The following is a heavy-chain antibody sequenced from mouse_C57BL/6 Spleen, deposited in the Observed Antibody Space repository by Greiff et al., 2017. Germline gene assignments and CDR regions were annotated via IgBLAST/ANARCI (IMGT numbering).Heavy chain of an antibody. V-gene: IGHV1-55*01. D-gene: IGHD1-1*01. CDR3: AIYGSSSWFAY. CDR2: IDPGSGST. CDR1: GYTFTSYW. Sequence: QVQLQQSGAELVKPGASVKMSCKASGYTFTSYWITWVKQRPGQGLEWIGDIDPGSGSTNYNEKFKSKATLTVDTSSSTAYMQLSSLTSEDSAVYYCAIYGSSSWFAYWGQVTLVTVSA. J-gene: IGHJ3*01.